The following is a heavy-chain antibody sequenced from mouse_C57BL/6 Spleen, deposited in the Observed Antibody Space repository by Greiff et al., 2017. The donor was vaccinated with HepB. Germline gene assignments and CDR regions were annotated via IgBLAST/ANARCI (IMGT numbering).Heavy chain of an antibody. CDR3: ARTPYYYAMDY. J-gene: IGHJ4*01. V-gene: IGHV2-2*01. Sequence: VQLQQSGPGLVQPSQRLSITCTVSGFSLTSYGVHWVRQSPGKGLEWLGVIWSGGSTDYNAAFISRLSISKDNSKSQVFFKMTSLQADNTAIYSFARTPYYYAMDYWGQGTSVPVSS. CDR2: IWSGGST. CDR1: GFSLTSYG.